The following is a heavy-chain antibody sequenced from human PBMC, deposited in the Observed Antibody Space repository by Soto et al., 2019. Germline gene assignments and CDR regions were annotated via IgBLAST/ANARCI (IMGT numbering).Heavy chain of an antibody. CDR2: IYYSGST. J-gene: IGHJ4*02. V-gene: IGHV4-39*01. CDR1: VDSMSSSDYY. Sequence: QLQLHESGPGLVKPSETLSLTCAVSVDSMSSSDYYWGWIRQPPGKGLEWIGSIYYSGSTYYNPSLQSRVAISVDTSKNQFSLKLKSVTAADTAIYYCARRTVNIRTFYTALKTHRFDYWGQGAPVTVSS. D-gene: IGHD1-7*01. CDR3: ARRTVNIRTFYTALKTHRFDY.